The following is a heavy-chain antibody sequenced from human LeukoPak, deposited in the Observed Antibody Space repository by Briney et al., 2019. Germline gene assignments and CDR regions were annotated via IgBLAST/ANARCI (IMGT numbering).Heavy chain of an antibody. J-gene: IGHJ3*02. V-gene: IGHV3-23*01. D-gene: IGHD5-18*01. CDR3: ARQPAGYSYGAGAFDI. Sequence: PGGSLRLSCTTSGFSSSSYAMSWVRLAPGKGLEWVSIISASGGSTYYADSVKGRFTISRDNSKNTVYWQMNSLRAEDTAVYYCARQPAGYSYGAGAFDIWGQGTMVTVSS. CDR2: ISASGGST. CDR1: GFSSSSYA.